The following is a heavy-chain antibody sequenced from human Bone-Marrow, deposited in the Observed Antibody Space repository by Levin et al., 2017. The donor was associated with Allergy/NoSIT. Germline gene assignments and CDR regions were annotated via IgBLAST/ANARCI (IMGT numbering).Heavy chain of an antibody. CDR1: GFNFRDYA. D-gene: IGHD5-18*01. J-gene: IGHJ4*02. V-gene: IGHV3-30*18. Sequence: GESLKISCAASGFNFRDYAMHWVRQAPGKGLEWLAAISFDGSRKDYAESVKGRFTISRDNSKSTLYLQMSGLRPEDTAVFFCAKEIQLWDYEMGYFDSWGQGTLVAVSS. CDR3: AKEIQLWDYEMGYFDS. CDR2: ISFDGSRK.